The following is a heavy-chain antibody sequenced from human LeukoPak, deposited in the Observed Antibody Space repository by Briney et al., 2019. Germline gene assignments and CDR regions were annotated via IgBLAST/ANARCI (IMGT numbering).Heavy chain of an antibody. V-gene: IGHV4-4*02. CDR1: GGSISSNNW. CDR3: ARDRSYGSGSYYDY. D-gene: IGHD3-10*01. Sequence: SETLSLTCAVSGGSISSNNWWSWVRQPPGKGLEWIGEIYHSGSTNYNPSLKSRVTISVDKSKNQFSLKLSSVTAADTAVYYCARDRSYGSGSYYDYWGQGTLVTVSS. J-gene: IGHJ4*02. CDR2: IYHSGST.